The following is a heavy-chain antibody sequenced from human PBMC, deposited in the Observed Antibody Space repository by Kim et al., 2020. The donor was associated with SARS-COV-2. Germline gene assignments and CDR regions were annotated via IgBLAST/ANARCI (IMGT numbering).Heavy chain of an antibody. CDR3: AKVRSITMIVVVPEFDP. CDR1: GFTFSSYA. V-gene: IGHV3-23*01. CDR2: ISGSGGST. D-gene: IGHD3-22*01. Sequence: GGSLRLSCAASGFTFSSYAMSWVRQAPGKGLEWVSAISGSGGSTYYADSVKGRFTISRDNSKNTLYLQMNSLRAEETAVYYCAKVRSITMIVVVPEFDPWGQGTLVIVSS. J-gene: IGHJ5*02.